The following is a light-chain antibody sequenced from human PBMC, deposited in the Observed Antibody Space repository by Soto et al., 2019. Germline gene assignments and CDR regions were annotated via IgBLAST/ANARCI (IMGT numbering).Light chain of an antibody. CDR3: QQYHDWPLT. J-gene: IGKJ4*01. CDR1: QSISSN. Sequence: EIVLTQSPATLSVSPGESAALSCRASQSISSNLAWYQQKPGQPPRLLISGASTRATGIPARFSSSGSGTEFTLTISSLQSEDLAVYHCQQYHDWPLTFGGGTKVEIK. V-gene: IGKV3-15*01. CDR2: GAS.